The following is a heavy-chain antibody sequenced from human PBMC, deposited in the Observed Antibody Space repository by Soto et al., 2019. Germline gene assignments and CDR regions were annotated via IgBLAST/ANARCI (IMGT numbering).Heavy chain of an antibody. Sequence: QVQLVQSGAEVKKPGASVKVSCKASGYTFTSYDINWVRQATGQGLEWMGWMNPNSANTGYAQKFQGRVTMTRNTSTSTAYMERSSISSEDTAVYYCSREGVWGMDDWGQGTTVTVSS. CDR3: SREGVWGMDD. J-gene: IGHJ6*02. V-gene: IGHV1-8*01. CDR2: MNPNSANT. CDR1: GYTFTSYD. D-gene: IGHD3-16*01.